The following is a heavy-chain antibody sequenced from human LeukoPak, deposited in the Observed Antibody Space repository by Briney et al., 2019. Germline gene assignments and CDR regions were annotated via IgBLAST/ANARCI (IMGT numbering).Heavy chain of an antibody. CDR2: ISSSSSTI. V-gene: IGHV3-48*01. D-gene: IGHD3/OR15-3a*01. CDR3: ARDIGLVLFRDRSHAFDP. J-gene: IGHJ5*02. CDR1: GFTFSSYS. Sequence: GGSLRLSCAASGFTFSSYSMNWVRQAPGKGLEWVSYISSSSSTIYYADSVKGRFTISRDNAKNSLYLQMNSLRAEDTAVYYCARDIGLVLFRDRSHAFDPWGQGTLVTVSS.